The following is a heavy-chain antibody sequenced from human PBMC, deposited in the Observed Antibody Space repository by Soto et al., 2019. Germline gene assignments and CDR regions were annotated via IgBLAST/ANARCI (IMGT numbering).Heavy chain of an antibody. CDR2: ISAYNGNT. CDR3: ARDKDIVVVVAATLEGWFDP. Sequence: ASVKVSCKASGYTFTSYGISWVRQAPGQGLEWMGWISAYNGNTNYAQKLQGRVTMTTDTSTSTVYMELRSLRSDDTAVYYCARDKDIVVVVAATLEGWFDPWGQGTLVTVSS. V-gene: IGHV1-18*01. D-gene: IGHD2-15*01. CDR1: GYTFTSYG. J-gene: IGHJ5*02.